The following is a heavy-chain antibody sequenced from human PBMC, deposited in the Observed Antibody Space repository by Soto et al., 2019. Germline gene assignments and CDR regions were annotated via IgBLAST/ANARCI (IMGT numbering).Heavy chain of an antibody. CDR1: GFTFSSYG. CDR3: AKELGDILTGYAYNWFDP. V-gene: IGHV3-30*18. CDR2: ISYDGSNK. J-gene: IGHJ5*02. D-gene: IGHD3-9*01. Sequence: GGSLRLSCAASGFTFSSYGMHWVRQAPGKGLEWVAVISYDGSNKYYADSVKGRFTISRDNSKNTLYLQMNSLRAEDTAVYYCAKELGDILTGYAYNWFDPWGQGTLVTVSS.